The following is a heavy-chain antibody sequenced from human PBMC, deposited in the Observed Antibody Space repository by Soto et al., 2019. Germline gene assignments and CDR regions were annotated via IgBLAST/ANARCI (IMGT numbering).Heavy chain of an antibody. D-gene: IGHD2-8*01. J-gene: IGHJ5*02. CDR2: IKSKTDGGTT. CDR1: GFTFSNAW. V-gene: IGHV3-15*01. Sequence: GGSLRLSCAASGFTFSNAWMSWVRQAPGKGLEWVGRIKSKTDGGTTDYAAPVKGRFTISRDDSKNTLYLQMNSLKTEGTAVYYCTTDFVLMVYDARFDPWGQGTLVTVSS. CDR3: TTDFVLMVYDARFDP.